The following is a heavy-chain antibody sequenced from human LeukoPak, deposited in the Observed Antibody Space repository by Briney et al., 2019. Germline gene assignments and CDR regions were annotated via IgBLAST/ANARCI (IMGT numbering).Heavy chain of an antibody. CDR3: AREVDYGDRIFDY. CDR1: GGSVSSGSYF. CDR2: ISYSGST. D-gene: IGHD4-17*01. V-gene: IGHV4-61*01. Sequence: PSETLSLSCTVSGGSVSSGSYFWTWLRQPPGKGLEWIGYISYSGSTNCNPSLKSRVTMSVDTSKSQFSLKLSSVTAADTAIYYCAREVDYGDRIFDYWGQGTLVTVSS. J-gene: IGHJ4*02.